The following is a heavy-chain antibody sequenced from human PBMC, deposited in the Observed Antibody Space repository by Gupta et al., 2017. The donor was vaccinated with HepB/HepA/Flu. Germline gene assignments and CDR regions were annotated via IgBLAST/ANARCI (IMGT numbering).Heavy chain of an antibody. CDR3: ASTVAGKRNAFDI. V-gene: IGHV3-74*01. CDR2: INSDGSST. CDR1: GFTVSSYW. D-gene: IGHD6-19*01. J-gene: IGHJ3*02. Sequence: EVQLVESGGGLVQPGGSLRLSCAASGFTVSSYWMHWVRQARGKGLVWVSGINSDGSSTNCADSVKGRFTISRDNAKNKLFLQMNGPRAADTAVYYCASTVAGKRNAFDIWGQGTMVTVSS.